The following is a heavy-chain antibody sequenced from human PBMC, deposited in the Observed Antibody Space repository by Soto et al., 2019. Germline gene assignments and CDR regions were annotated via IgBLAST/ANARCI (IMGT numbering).Heavy chain of an antibody. V-gene: IGHV3-15*01. Sequence: NPWWSLGLSCASSGFTFSNAWMSWVRQAPGKGLEWVGRIKSKTDGGTTDYAAPVKGRITISRDDSTLFLEMNSLKTEDTAVYYCTTGVGYYDPYGMDVWGQGTTVTVSS. CDR3: TTGVGYYDPYGMDV. CDR1: GFTFSNAW. J-gene: IGHJ6*02. CDR2: IKSKTDGGTT. D-gene: IGHD3-22*01.